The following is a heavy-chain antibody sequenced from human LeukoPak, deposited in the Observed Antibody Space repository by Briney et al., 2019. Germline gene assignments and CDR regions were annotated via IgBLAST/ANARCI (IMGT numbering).Heavy chain of an antibody. Sequence: SETLSLTCTVSGGSISSYYWSWIRQPPGKGLEWIGYIYYSGSTNYNPSLKSRVTISVDTSKNQFSLKLSSVTAADTAVYYCARHTYYDYVWSYWGQGTLVTVSS. D-gene: IGHD3-16*01. CDR1: GGSISSYY. CDR3: ARHTYYDYVWSY. V-gene: IGHV4-59*08. J-gene: IGHJ4*02. CDR2: IYYSGST.